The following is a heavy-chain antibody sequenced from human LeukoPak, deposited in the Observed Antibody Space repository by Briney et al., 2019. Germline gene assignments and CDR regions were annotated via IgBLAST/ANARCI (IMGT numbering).Heavy chain of an antibody. V-gene: IGHV1-69*05. CDR1: GGTFSSYA. Sequence: SVKVFCKASGGTFSSYAISWVRQAPGQGLEWMGGIIPIFGTANYAQKFQGRVTITTDESTSTAYMELSSLRSEDTAVYYCARERYCGYSYARGGYFDYWGQGTLVTVSS. D-gene: IGHD5-18*01. J-gene: IGHJ4*02. CDR3: ARERYCGYSYARGGYFDY. CDR2: IIPIFGTA.